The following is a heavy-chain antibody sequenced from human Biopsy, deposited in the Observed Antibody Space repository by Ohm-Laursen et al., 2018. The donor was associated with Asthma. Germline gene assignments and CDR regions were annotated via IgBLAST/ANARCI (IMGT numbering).Heavy chain of an antibody. CDR2: ISYDGGNK. CDR1: GFTFSRHA. J-gene: IGHJ3*02. V-gene: IGHV3-30*03. D-gene: IGHD3-9*01. Sequence: SLRLSCAASGFTFSRHALHWVRQAPGKGLEWVAVISYDGGNKFYGDSVKGRFTLSRDNSRNTLYLQMNSLRVEDTAVYYCARTYYDFLTGQVNDAFAIWGQGTMVTVSS. CDR3: ARTYYDFLTGQVNDAFAI.